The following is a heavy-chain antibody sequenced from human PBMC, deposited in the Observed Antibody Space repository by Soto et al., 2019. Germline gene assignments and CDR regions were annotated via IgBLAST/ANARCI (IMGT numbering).Heavy chain of an antibody. D-gene: IGHD1-7*01. CDR2: IKQDGSEK. CDR1: GFTFSSYW. J-gene: IGHJ4*02. Sequence: GGSLRLSCEASGFTFSSYWMSWVRQAPGKGLEWVANIKQDGSEKYYVDSVKGRFTISRDNAKNSLYLELSSLRAEDTAVYYCARAPAPDWNYYYFDCWGQGTLVTVSS. V-gene: IGHV3-7*05. CDR3: ARAPAPDWNYYYFDC.